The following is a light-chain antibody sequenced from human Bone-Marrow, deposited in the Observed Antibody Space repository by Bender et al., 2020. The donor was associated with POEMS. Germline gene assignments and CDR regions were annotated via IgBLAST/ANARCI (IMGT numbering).Light chain of an antibody. CDR1: SSNIGNHG. J-gene: IGLJ3*02. CDR2: YDD. V-gene: IGLV1-36*01. Sequence: QSVVTQPPSLSEAPRHRVTISCSGSSSNIGNHGVNWYQQLPGEAPKLPIYYDDLLTPGVSDLFSASKSGTSASLAISVLQSEDEVLYYCSAWEDSLSRWVFGGGTKLTVL. CDR3: SAWEDSLSRWV.